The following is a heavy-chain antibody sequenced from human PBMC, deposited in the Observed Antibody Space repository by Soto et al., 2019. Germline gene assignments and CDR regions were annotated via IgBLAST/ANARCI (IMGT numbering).Heavy chain of an antibody. CDR3: ARVLLGYCSGGRCYGLGMHV. CDR2: INPNSGGT. J-gene: IGHJ6*02. CDR1: GYTFTDYY. V-gene: IGHV1-2*04. Sequence: ASVKVSCKASGYTFTDYYMHWVRQAPGQGLEWMGWINPNSGGTNYAQKFQDWVTMTSDTSISTAYMELSRLRSDDTAVYYCARVLLGYCSGGRCYGLGMHVWGQGTRVTVSS. D-gene: IGHD2-15*01.